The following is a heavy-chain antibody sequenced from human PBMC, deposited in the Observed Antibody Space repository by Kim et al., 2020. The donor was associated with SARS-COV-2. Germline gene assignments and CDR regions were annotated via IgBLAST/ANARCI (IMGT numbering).Heavy chain of an antibody. J-gene: IGHJ4*02. Sequence: GGSLRLSCAASGFTFSSYGMHWVRQAPGKGLEWVAVISYDGSNKYYADSVKGRFTISRDNSKNTLYLQMNSLRAEDTAVYYCAKVGDYGDFYFDYWGQGTLVTVSS. CDR3: AKVGDYGDFYFDY. CDR2: ISYDGSNK. CDR1: GFTFSSYG. D-gene: IGHD4-17*01. V-gene: IGHV3-30*18.